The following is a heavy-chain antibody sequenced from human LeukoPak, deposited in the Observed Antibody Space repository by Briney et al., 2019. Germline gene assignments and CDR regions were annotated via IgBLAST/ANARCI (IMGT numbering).Heavy chain of an antibody. V-gene: IGHV3-23*01. J-gene: IGHJ4*02. CDR2: VSGTGSST. D-gene: IGHD3-22*01. Sequence: GGSLRLSCAASGFTFGNYAMSWVRQAPGKGLEWVSGVSGTGSSTYYADSVKGRFTISRDNSKNTLYLQMNSLRAEDTAVYYCAKNTNYVSSGYYYYFDYWGQGTLVTVSS. CDR3: AKNTNYVSSGYYYYFDY. CDR1: GFTFGNYA.